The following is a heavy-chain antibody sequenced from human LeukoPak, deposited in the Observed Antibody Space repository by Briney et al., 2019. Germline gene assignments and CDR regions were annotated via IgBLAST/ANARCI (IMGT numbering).Heavy chain of an antibody. D-gene: IGHD3-10*01. CDR3: ARGYYGSGSPYFFDY. CDR1: GYTFTSYY. V-gene: IGHV1-46*01. J-gene: IGHJ4*02. CDR2: INPSGGST. Sequence: ASVKVSCKASGYTFTSYYMHWVRQAPGQVLEWMGIINPSGGSTSYAQKFQGRVTMTRDTSTSTVYMELSSLRSEDTAVYYCARGYYGSGSPYFFDYWGQGTLVTVSS.